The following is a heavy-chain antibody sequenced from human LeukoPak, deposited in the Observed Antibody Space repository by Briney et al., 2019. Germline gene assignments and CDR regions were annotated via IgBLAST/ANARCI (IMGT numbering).Heavy chain of an antibody. D-gene: IGHD3-10*01. CDR1: GYTLTELS. V-gene: IGHV1-24*01. J-gene: IGHJ6*02. CDR3: ATALYGSGSYRLTPGYYYYGMDV. Sequence: GASVKVPCKVSGYTLTELSMHWVRQAPGKGLEWMGGFDPEDGETIYAQKFQGRVTMTEDTSTDTAYMELSSLRSEDTAVYYCATALYGSGSYRLTPGYYYYGMDVWGQGTTVTVFS. CDR2: FDPEDGET.